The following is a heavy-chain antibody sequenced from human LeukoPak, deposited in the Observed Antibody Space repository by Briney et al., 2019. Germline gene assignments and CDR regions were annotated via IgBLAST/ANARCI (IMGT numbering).Heavy chain of an antibody. Sequence: SETLSLTCTVSGGSISSYYWSWIRQPPGKGLEWIGYIYYSGSTNYNPSLKSRVTISVDTSKNQFSLKLSSVTAADTAVYYCARVKGYCSGGSCYSDPYYYYMDVWGKGTTVTVSS. J-gene: IGHJ6*03. CDR1: GGSISSYY. D-gene: IGHD2-15*01. CDR2: IYYSGST. V-gene: IGHV4-59*01. CDR3: ARVKGYCSGGSCYSDPYYYYMDV.